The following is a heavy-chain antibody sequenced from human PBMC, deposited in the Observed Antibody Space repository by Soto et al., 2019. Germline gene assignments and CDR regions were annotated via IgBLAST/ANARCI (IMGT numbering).Heavy chain of an antibody. Sequence: PGGSLRLSCAASGFTFSSYGMHWVRQAPGKGLEWVAVISYDGSNKYYADSVKGRFTISRDNSKNTLYLQMNSLRAEDTAVYYCAKRSDYYDSSGYPTHQYYYYYYGMDVWGQGTTVTVSS. D-gene: IGHD3-22*01. CDR2: ISYDGSNK. CDR3: AKRSDYYDSSGYPTHQYYYYYYGMDV. CDR1: GFTFSSYG. J-gene: IGHJ6*02. V-gene: IGHV3-30*18.